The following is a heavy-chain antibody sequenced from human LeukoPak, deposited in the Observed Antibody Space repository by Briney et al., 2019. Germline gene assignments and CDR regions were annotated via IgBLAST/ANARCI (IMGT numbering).Heavy chain of an antibody. J-gene: IGHJ4*02. V-gene: IGHV3-53*01. Sequence: PGGSLRLSCTVSGFTDSSNSMSWVRQARGKGLEWVSFIYSDNTHYSDSVKGRFTISRDNSENTLYRQMNSLRAEHTAVYYCARRAGAYSHPYDYGGQGTLVTVSS. D-gene: IGHD4/OR15-4a*01. CDR2: IYSDNT. CDR3: ARRAGAYSHPYDY. CDR1: GFTDSSNS.